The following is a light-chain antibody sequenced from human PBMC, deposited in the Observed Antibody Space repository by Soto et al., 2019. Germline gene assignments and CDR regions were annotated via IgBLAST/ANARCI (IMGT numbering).Light chain of an antibody. V-gene: IGLV2-23*02. Sequence: QSALTQPASVSGSPGQSITISCTGTRTDVGSYDLVSWYQQLPGKVPKLVIYEVTKRPSGASNRFSGSKSGNTASLTISGLQAEDEADYYCCSYAGTSSFVLFGGGTKLTVL. CDR3: CSYAGTSSFVL. CDR1: RTDVGSYDL. CDR2: EVT. J-gene: IGLJ2*01.